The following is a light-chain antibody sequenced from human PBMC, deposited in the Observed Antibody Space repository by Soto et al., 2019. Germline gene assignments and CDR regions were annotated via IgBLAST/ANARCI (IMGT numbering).Light chain of an antibody. Sequence: EIVLTQSPGTLSLSPGERATLSCRASQSVSSSYLAWYQQKPGQAPRLLIYGASSRATDIPDRFSGSGSGTDFTLTISRLEREDVAVYYCQQYGSSLWTFGQGTKVEIK. J-gene: IGKJ1*01. CDR2: GAS. CDR3: QQYGSSLWT. V-gene: IGKV3-20*01. CDR1: QSVSSSY.